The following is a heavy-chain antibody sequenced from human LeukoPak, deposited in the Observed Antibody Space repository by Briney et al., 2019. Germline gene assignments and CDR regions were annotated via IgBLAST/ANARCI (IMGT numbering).Heavy chain of an antibody. CDR2: IWYDGSNK. J-gene: IGHJ4*02. D-gene: IGHD3-3*01. CDR3: ASWAGNTQSDSWSGPFDY. CDR1: GFTFSSYG. V-gene: IGHV3-33*01. Sequence: GRSLRLSCAASGFTFSSYGMHWVRQAPGKGLEWVAVIWYDGSNKYYADSVKGRFTISRDNSKNTLYPQMSSLRAEDTAVYYCASWAGNTQSDSWSGPFDYWGQGTLVTVSS.